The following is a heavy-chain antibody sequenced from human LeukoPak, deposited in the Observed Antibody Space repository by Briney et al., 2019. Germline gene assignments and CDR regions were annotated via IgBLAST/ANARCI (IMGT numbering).Heavy chain of an antibody. CDR2: INHSGST. CDR1: GGSFSGYY. V-gene: IGHV4-34*01. Sequence: SETLSLTCAVYGGSFSGYYWSWIRQPPGKGLEWIGEINHSGSTNYNPSLKSRVTISVDTSKNQFSLTLSSVTAADTAVYYCARKVYYEFWSGYYNYYYYMDVWGKGTTVTVSS. CDR3: ARKVYYEFWSGYYNYYYYMDV. J-gene: IGHJ6*03. D-gene: IGHD3-3*01.